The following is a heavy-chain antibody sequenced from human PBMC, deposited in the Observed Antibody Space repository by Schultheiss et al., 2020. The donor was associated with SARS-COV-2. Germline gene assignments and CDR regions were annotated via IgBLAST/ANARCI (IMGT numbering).Heavy chain of an antibody. D-gene: IGHD6-6*01. CDR3: ARGGSEYSSSSVAEWFDP. V-gene: IGHV4-34*01. CDR2: INHSGST. Sequence: GSLRLSCAVYGGSFSGYYWSWIRQPPGKGLEWIGEINHSGSTNYNPSLKSRVTISLDTSKNQFSLKLSSVTAADTAVYYCARGGSEYSSSSVAEWFDPWGQGTLVTVSS. J-gene: IGHJ5*02. CDR1: GGSFSGYY.